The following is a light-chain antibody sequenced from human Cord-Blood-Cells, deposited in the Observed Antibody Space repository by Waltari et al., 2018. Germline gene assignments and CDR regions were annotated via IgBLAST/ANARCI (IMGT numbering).Light chain of an antibody. J-gene: IGKJ4*01. V-gene: IGKV1-33*01. Sequence: DIQMTQSPSSLSASVGDRVTITCQASQDISSYLNWYQQKPGKAPKLLIYDASILQTGVPSSFIGSGSGTDFTFPFSSRQPKNIATYYCQQYNNLPRAFGGGTKVEIK. CDR3: QQYNNLPRA. CDR1: QDISSY. CDR2: DAS.